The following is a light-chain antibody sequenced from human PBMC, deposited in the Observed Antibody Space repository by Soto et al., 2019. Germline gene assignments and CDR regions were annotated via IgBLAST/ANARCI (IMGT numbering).Light chain of an antibody. Sequence: DIQVTQYPSTLSASVGDRVTIHCRASQNINDWVAWYQQKSGKAPKVLIYKASSLESGVPSRFSGSGSGTEFTLTISSLQTEDFAHYYCQQYGANSPWTFGQGTKVEI. CDR2: KAS. CDR3: QQYGANSPWT. CDR1: QNINDW. J-gene: IGKJ1*01. V-gene: IGKV1-5*03.